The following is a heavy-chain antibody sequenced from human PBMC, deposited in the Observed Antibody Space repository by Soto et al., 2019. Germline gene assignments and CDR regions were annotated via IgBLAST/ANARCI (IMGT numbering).Heavy chain of an antibody. Sequence: TSETLSLTCAVYGGSFSGDYWSWIRQPPGKGLEWIGEINHSGSTNYNPSLKSRVTISVDTSKNQFSLKLSSVTAADTAVYYCARVVLVAGPHFDYWGQGTPVTVSS. CDR2: INHSGST. D-gene: IGHD6-19*01. V-gene: IGHV4-34*01. J-gene: IGHJ4*02. CDR3: ARVVLVAGPHFDY. CDR1: GGSFSGDY.